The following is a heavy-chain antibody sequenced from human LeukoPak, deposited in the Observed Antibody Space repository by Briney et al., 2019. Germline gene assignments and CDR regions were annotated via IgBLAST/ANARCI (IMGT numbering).Heavy chain of an antibody. Sequence: SQTLSLTCAVSGGSISSGGYSWSWIRQPPGKGLEWIGYIYHSGSTYYNPSLKSRVTISVDRSKNQFSLKLSSVTAADTAVYYCARGKVSGDDFDYWGQGTLVTVSS. J-gene: IGHJ4*02. CDR1: GGSISSGGYS. V-gene: IGHV4-30-2*01. CDR2: IYHSGST. CDR3: ARGKVSGDDFDY. D-gene: IGHD7-27*01.